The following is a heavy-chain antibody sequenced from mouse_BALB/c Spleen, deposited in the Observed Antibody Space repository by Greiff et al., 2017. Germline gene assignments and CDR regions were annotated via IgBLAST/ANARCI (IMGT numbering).Heavy chain of an antibody. J-gene: IGHJ4*01. CDR1: GYSITSGYY. Sequence: EVQVVESGPGLVKPSQSLSLTCSVTGYSITSGYYWNWIRQFPGNKLEWMGYISYDGSNNYNPSLKNRISITRDTSKNQFFLKLNSVTTEDTATYYCARYGSYYAMDYWGQGTSGTVSS. V-gene: IGHV3-6*02. CDR2: ISYDGSN. CDR3: ARYGSYYAMDY. D-gene: IGHD2-2*01.